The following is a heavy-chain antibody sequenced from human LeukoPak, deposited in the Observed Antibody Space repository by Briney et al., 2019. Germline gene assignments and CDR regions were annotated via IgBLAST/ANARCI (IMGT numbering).Heavy chain of an antibody. CDR2: SSTDGSST. V-gene: IGHV3-74*01. CDR3: ARTFTIFGVVSDY. Sequence: GGSLRPSCAASGFTFSNYWMHWVRQAPGEGLVWVSRSSTDGSSTSYADSVKGRFTISRDNSKNTLYLQMNSLRAEDTAVYYCARTFTIFGVVSDYWGQGTLVTVSS. J-gene: IGHJ4*02. D-gene: IGHD3-3*01. CDR1: GFTFSNYW.